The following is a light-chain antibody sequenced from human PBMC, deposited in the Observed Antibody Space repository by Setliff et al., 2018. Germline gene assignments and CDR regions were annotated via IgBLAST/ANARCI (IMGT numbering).Light chain of an antibody. J-gene: IGLJ1*01. V-gene: IGLV2-14*01. Sequence: QSVLTQPASVSGSPGQSITISCTGTSSDVGDYKYVSWYQQLPGKAPKLIIFEVSNRPSGIPNHFSGSKSGNTASLSISGLQAEDEADYYCSSYTSLSTRVFGTGTKVTVL. CDR1: SSDVGDYKY. CDR3: SSYTSLSTRV. CDR2: EVS.